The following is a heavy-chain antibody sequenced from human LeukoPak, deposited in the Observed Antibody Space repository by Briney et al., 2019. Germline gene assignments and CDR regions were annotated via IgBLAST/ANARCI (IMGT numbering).Heavy chain of an antibody. CDR2: IYYSGST. D-gene: IGHD3-10*01. Sequence: KPSETLSLTCTVSGGSISSYHWSWIRQPPGKGLECIGYIYYSGSTNYNPSLKSRVTISVDTSKNQFSLKLSSVTAADTAVYYCARDRYYDSGSYYNWGQGTLVTVSS. V-gene: IGHV4-59*01. CDR3: ARDRYYDSGSYYN. CDR1: GGSISSYH. J-gene: IGHJ4*02.